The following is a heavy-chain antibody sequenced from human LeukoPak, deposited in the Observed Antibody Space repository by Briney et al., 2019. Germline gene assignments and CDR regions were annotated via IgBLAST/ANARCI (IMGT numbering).Heavy chain of an antibody. D-gene: IGHD3-16*01. V-gene: IGHV1-69*13. CDR2: IIPMFGTV. Sequence: SVKASCKASGGTFSSNVISWVRQAPGQGLEWMGKIIPMFGTVNYAQKFQGRVTITADESTNTAYMEMTSLRSEDTAVYYCAKEGEGPNDWYFDLWGRGTLVTVSS. CDR3: AKEGEGPNDWYFDL. CDR1: GGTFSSNV. J-gene: IGHJ2*01.